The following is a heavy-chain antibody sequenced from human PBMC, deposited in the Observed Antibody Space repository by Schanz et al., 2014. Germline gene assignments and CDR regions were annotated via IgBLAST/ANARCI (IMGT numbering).Heavy chain of an antibody. D-gene: IGHD5-12*01. V-gene: IGHV4-59*01. CDR3: ARGPLGTSP. Sequence: QVQLQESGPGLVKPSETLSLTCSVSGRSISSYYWSWIRQPPGKGLEWIGHIYYSGSTNYNPSLKSRVTISADTSKNQLSLKLTSVTAADTAVYYCARGPLGTSPWGQGTLVTVSS. J-gene: IGHJ5*02. CDR2: IYYSGST. CDR1: GRSISSYY.